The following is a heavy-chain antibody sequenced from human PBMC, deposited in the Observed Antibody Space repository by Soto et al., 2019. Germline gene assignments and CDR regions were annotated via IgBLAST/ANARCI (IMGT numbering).Heavy chain of an antibody. D-gene: IGHD7-27*01. CDR3: ARTSVNWGSRGLVDY. CDR2: LYWDDDK. CDR1: GFSLSTSGVG. Sequence: QITLKESGPTLVKPTQTLTLTCTFSGFSLSTSGVGVGWIRQPPGQAPEWLAFLYWDDDKRYSPSLKSRLTITKDTSKNQLLLTMTNMDPVDTATYYCARTSVNWGSRGLVDYWGQGTLVTVAS. J-gene: IGHJ4*02. V-gene: IGHV2-5*02.